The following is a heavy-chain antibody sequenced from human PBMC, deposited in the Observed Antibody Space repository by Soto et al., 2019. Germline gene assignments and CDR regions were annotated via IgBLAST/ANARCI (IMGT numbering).Heavy chain of an antibody. CDR2: IYHTGII. CDR1: GGSVSARSYY. D-gene: IGHD3-9*01. Sequence: SETLSLPCTVSGGSVSARSYYWNWIRLPPRKGLQSIGHIYHTGIIQYIPSFKSRARISLGTPKNQLSLSLRSVTVADTAVQYCVRGSLYNFDRSASDRWFDPWGKRAMVTVAS. J-gene: IGHJ5*02. V-gene: IGHV4-61*01. CDR3: VRGSLYNFDRSASDRWFDP.